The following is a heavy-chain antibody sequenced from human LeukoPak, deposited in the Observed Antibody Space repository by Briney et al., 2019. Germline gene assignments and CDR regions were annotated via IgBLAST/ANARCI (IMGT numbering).Heavy chain of an antibody. CDR1: GFTFDDYA. J-gene: IGHJ4*02. CDR2: ISWNSGSI. D-gene: IGHD4-17*01. Sequence: GRSLRLSCAASGFTFDDYAMHWVRQAPGKGLEWVSGISWNSGSIGYADSVKGRFTISRDDAKNSLYLQMNSLRVDDTAVYYCARGPNYGDRVDYLDYWGQGTLVTVSS. V-gene: IGHV3-9*01. CDR3: ARGPNYGDRVDYLDY.